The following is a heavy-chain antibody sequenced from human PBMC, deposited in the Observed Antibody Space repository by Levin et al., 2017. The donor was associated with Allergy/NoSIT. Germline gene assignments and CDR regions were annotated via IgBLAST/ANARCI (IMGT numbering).Heavy chain of an antibody. CDR1: GYTFTGYY. V-gene: IGHV1-2*06. Sequence: ASVKVSCKASGYTFTGYYMHWVRQAPGQGLEWMGRINPNSGGTNYAQKFQGRVTMTRDTSISTAYMELSRLRSDDTAVYYCARVVTWGSYYFDYWGQGTLVTVSS. CDR3: ARVVTWGSYYFDY. D-gene: IGHD7-27*01. CDR2: INPNSGGT. J-gene: IGHJ4*02.